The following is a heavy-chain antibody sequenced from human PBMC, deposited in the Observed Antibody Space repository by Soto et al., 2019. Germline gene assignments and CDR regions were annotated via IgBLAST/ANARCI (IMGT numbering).Heavy chain of an antibody. CDR1: GVSISSSNNY. Sequence: PSETLSLTCTVSGVSISSSNNYWGWIRQPPGKGLEWIGSIYYSGSTPYNPSLKSRVTISVDTSKNQFSLKLSSVTAAETAVYYFGRSRPPGIWDVVLDFGAQGTMAPVS. CDR2: IYYSGST. J-gene: IGHJ3*01. D-gene: IGHD3-16*01. V-gene: IGHV4-39*01. CDR3: GRSRPPGIWDVVLDF.